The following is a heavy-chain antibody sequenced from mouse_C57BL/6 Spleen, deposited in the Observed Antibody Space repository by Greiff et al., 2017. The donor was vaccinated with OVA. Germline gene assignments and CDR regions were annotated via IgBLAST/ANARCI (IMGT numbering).Heavy chain of an antibody. J-gene: IGHJ2*01. CDR3: ARGGYRDYDDYFGY. CDR2: IYPGSGST. CDR1: GYTFTSYW. D-gene: IGHD2-4*01. Sequence: QVQLQQPGAELVKPGASVKMSCKASGYTFTSYWITWVKQRPGQGLEWIGDIYPGSGSTNYNEKFKSKATLTVDTSSSTAYMQLRSLTSEDSAVYYCARGGYRDYDDYFGYWGQGTTLTVSS. V-gene: IGHV1-55*01.